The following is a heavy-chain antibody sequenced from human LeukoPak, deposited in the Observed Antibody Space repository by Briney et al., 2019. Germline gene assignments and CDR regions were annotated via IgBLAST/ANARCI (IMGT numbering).Heavy chain of an antibody. D-gene: IGHD3-10*01. CDR1: GFTFSSYA. Sequence: PGGSLRLSCAASGFTFSSYAMSWVRQAPGKGLEWVSAISGSGGSTYYADSVKGRFTISRDNSKNTLYLQMNSLRAEDTAVYYCRTAVLLWFGELPNFDYWGQGTLVTVSS. J-gene: IGHJ4*02. V-gene: IGHV3-23*01. CDR2: ISGSGGST. CDR3: RTAVLLWFGELPNFDY.